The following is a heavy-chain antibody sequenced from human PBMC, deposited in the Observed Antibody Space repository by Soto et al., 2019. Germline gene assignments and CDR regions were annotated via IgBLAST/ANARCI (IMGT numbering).Heavy chain of an antibody. CDR3: ARRDGSDPYYFDY. Sequence: SETLSLTCTVSGGSISSGDYYWTWIRQLPGKGLEWIGYIYYSGTTYYNPSLESRLTISVDTSKSQFSLKLNSVTAADTAVYYCARRDGSDPYYFDYSGQGTPVTVAS. J-gene: IGHJ4*02. CDR1: GGSISSGDYY. CDR2: IYYSGTT. D-gene: IGHD2-21*02. V-gene: IGHV4-31*03.